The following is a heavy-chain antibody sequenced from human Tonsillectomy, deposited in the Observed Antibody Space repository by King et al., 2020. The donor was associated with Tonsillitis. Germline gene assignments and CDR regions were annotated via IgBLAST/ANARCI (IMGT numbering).Heavy chain of an antibody. J-gene: IGHJ3*02. CDR3: ARSTFSDVVVTAGDAFDI. Sequence: VQLVESGGSVVRPGGSLRLSCAASGFTFGYYGMSWVRQAPGKGLEWVSGINWNGGSIGYADSVKGRFSISRDNAKNTLDLQMNSLRAEDTALYYCARSTFSDVVVTAGDAFDIWGQGTMVIVSS. CDR2: INWNGGSI. D-gene: IGHD2-21*02. V-gene: IGHV3-20*04. CDR1: GFTFGYYG.